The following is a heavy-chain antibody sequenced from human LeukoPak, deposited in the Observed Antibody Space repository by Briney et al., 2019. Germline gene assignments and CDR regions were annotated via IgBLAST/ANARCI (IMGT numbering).Heavy chain of an antibody. CDR2: ISNSGSII. CDR3: ARDHTGRYYYYYMDV. V-gene: IGHV3-11*04. CDR1: GFTFRDYY. J-gene: IGHJ6*03. D-gene: IGHD1-14*01. Sequence: TGGSLRLSCAASGFTFRDYYMSWIRQTPGKGLEWVSYISNSGSIIHYADSVKGRFTISRDNAKNSLYLQMNSLRAEDTAVYYCARDHTGRYYYYYMDVWGKGTTVTVSS.